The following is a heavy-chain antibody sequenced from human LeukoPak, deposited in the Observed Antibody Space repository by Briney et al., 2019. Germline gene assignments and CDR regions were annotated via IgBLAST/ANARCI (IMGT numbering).Heavy chain of an antibody. CDR3: ASYTYWVAGDV. J-gene: IGHJ6*02. D-gene: IGHD3-16*01. CDR1: GFTFSESW. Sequence: GGSLRPSCAASGFTFSESWMSWVRQAPGKGLEWVANMNQDGSAKGYVDSVKGRFTISRDNARNSLYLQMSSLRPEDTAVDYCASYTYWVAGDVWGQGTTVTVSS. V-gene: IGHV3-7*01. CDR2: MNQDGSAK.